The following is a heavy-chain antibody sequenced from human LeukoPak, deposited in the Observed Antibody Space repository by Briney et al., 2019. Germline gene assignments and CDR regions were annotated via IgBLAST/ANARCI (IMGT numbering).Heavy chain of an antibody. Sequence: WIRQPPGKGLEWIGTIYYSGNTYYNPSLKSRVTISVDTSKNQFSLKLSSVTAADTTVYYCARLKEGIDYWGQGTLVTVSS. D-gene: IGHD3-10*01. CDR2: IYYSGNT. CDR3: ARLKEGIDY. J-gene: IGHJ4*02. V-gene: IGHV4-39*01.